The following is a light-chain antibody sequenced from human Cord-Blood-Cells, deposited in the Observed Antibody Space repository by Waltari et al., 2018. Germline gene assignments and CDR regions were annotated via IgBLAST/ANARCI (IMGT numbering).Light chain of an antibody. CDR3: QVWDSSTVV. CDR2: QDS. Sequence: SYELTQPPSVSVSPGQTASITCSGAKLGDKYACWYQQKQGQSPVLVINQDSKRPSGIPERFSGSNSGNTATLTISGTQAMDEADYYCQVWDSSTVVFGGGTKLTVL. CDR1: KLGDKY. V-gene: IGLV3-1*01. J-gene: IGLJ2*01.